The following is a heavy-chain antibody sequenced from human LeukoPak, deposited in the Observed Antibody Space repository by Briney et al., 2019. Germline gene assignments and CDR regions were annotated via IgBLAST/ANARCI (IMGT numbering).Heavy chain of an antibody. J-gene: IGHJ6*03. Sequence: SQTLSLTCAISGDSVSSNSAAWNWIRQSPSRGLEWLGGTYYRSKWYNDYAVSVKSRITINPDTSKNQFSLQLNSVTPEDTAVYYCARDRESRDGYNWSYYYYYMDVWGKGTTVTVSS. CDR2: TYYRSKWYN. CDR1: GDSVSSNSAA. V-gene: IGHV6-1*01. D-gene: IGHD5-24*01. CDR3: ARDRESRDGYNWSYYYYYMDV.